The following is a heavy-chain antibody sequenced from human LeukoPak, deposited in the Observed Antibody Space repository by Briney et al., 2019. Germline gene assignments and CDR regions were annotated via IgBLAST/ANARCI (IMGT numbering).Heavy chain of an antibody. CDR3: ARDLDYYDSSGYYDAFDI. CDR1: GGSISSSNW. V-gene: IGHV4-4*02. CDR2: IYHSGST. D-gene: IGHD3-22*01. Sequence: SGTLSLTCAVSGGSISSSNWWSWVRQPPGKGLEWIGEIYHSGSTNYNPSLKSRVTISADKSKNQFSLKLSSVTAADTAVYYCARDLDYYDSSGYYDAFDIWGQGTMVTVSS. J-gene: IGHJ3*02.